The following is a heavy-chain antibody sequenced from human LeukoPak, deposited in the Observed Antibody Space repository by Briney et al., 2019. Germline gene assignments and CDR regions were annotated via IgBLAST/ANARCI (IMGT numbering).Heavy chain of an antibody. CDR1: VFTFNDYV. J-gene: IGHJ4*02. CDR2: IFGKNGAK. CDR3: TYDNSPGGLEY. V-gene: IGHV3-9*01. D-gene: IGHD2-8*02. Sequence: PGGSLRLSCAASVFTFNDYVLHWVRPAPGKGLEWVSGIFGKNGAKGHADSVTGRFTIPRVNANNSLYLQMNSLRLDDTALYYCTYDNSPGGLEYWGQGTLVTVSS.